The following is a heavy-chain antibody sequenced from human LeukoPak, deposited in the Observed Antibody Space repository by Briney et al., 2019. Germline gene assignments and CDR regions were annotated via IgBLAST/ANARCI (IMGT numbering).Heavy chain of an antibody. J-gene: IGHJ4*02. V-gene: IGHV4-38-2*02. D-gene: IGHD6-19*01. CDR1: GYFIRSGFY. Sequence: SETLSLTCTVSGYFIRSGFYWGWIRQPPGKGLEWIGSFYHSGSTYYNPSLESRVTIPLDTSKNQLSLKLTSVTAADTAVYYXXRQGSWSLDYWGQGTLVTVSS. CDR3: XRQGSWSLDY. CDR2: FYHSGST.